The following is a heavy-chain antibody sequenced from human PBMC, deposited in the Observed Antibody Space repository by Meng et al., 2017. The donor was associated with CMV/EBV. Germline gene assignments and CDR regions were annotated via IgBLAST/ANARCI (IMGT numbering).Heavy chain of an antibody. CDR2: ISSSGSTI. V-gene: IGHV3-48*03. D-gene: IGHD2-2*01. CDR3: AKDGGYCSSTSCYWVGYFDY. CDR1: GFTFSSYE. Sequence: GGSLRLSCAALGFTFSSYEMNWVRQAPGKGLEWVSYISSSGSTIYDADSVKGRFTISRDNAKNSLYLQMNSLRAEDTAVYYCAKDGGYCSSTSCYWVGYFDYWGQRTMVTVSS. J-gene: IGHJ4*02.